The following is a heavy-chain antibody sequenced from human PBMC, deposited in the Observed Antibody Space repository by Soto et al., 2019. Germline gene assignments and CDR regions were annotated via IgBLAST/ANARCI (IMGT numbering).Heavy chain of an antibody. V-gene: IGHV1-46*01. Sequence: GASVKVSCKASGYTFTSYYMHWVRQAPGQGLEWMGIINPSGGSTSYAQKFQGRVTMTRDTSTSTVYMELSSLRSEDTAVYYCARDKASYYDSSGYLRFNWFDPWGQATLVTVSS. CDR2: INPSGGST. CDR3: ARDKASYYDSSGYLRFNWFDP. CDR1: GYTFTSYY. J-gene: IGHJ5*02. D-gene: IGHD3-22*01.